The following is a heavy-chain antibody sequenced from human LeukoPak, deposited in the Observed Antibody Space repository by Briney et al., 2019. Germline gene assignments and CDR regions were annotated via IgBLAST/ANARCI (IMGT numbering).Heavy chain of an antibody. CDR3: ARVGFLEWLGYDMDV. Sequence: ASVKVSCKASGYTFTGYYMHWVRQAPGQGLEWMGWINPNSGGTNYAQKLQGRVTMTTDTSTSTAYMELRSLRPDDTAVYYCARVGFLEWLGYDMDVWGQGTTVTVSS. D-gene: IGHD3-3*01. CDR1: GYTFTGYY. V-gene: IGHV1-2*02. J-gene: IGHJ6*02. CDR2: INPNSGGT.